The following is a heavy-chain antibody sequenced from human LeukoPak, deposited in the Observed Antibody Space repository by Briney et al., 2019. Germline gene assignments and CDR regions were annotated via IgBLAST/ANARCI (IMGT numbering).Heavy chain of an antibody. CDR2: IIPIFGTA. J-gene: IGHJ4*02. V-gene: IGHV1-69*05. D-gene: IGHD3-22*01. CDR3: ARLNYDSSGYYRDY. Sequence: GASVKVSCKASGGTFSSYAISWVRQAPGQGLERMGRIIPIFGTANYAQKFQGRVTITTDESTSTAYMELSSLRSEDTAVYYCARLNYDSSGYYRDYWGQGTLVTVSS. CDR1: GGTFSSYA.